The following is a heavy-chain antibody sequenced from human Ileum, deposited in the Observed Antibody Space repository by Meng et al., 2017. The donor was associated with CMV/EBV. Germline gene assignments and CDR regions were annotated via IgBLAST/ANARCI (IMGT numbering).Heavy chain of an antibody. CDR1: NFSSSSGYY. V-gene: IGHV4-38-2*02. J-gene: IGHJ5*02. Sequence: SETLSLTCPVSNFSSSSGYYWGWIRQPPGKGLEFLASIYQTGTTFSNPSLKSRRSISVDTSKNQLALTLASVTAADTAVYYCGRGPRQADPSVGPWGRGILVTVSS. CDR3: GRGPRQADPSVGP. CDR2: IYQTGTT. D-gene: IGHD2-15*01.